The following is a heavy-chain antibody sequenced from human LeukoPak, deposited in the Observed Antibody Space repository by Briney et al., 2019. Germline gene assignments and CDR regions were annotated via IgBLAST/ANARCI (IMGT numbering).Heavy chain of an antibody. CDR3: ARDDVVPAAKIGXYYYGMDV. CDR2: ISSSSSTI. CDR1: GFTFSSYS. J-gene: IGHJ6*02. Sequence: GGSLRLSCAASGFTFSSYSMNWVRQAPGKGLEWVSYISSSSSTIYYADSVKGRFTISRDNAKNSLYLQMNSLRAEDTAVYYCARDDVVPAAKIGXYYYGMDVWGQGTTVTVSS. D-gene: IGHD2-2*01. V-gene: IGHV3-48*04.